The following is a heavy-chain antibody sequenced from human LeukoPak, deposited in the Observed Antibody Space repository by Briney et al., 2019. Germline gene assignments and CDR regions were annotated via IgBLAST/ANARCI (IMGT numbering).Heavy chain of an antibody. V-gene: IGHV1-8*03. J-gene: IGHJ6*03. CDR1: GYTFTSYD. CDR2: MNPNSGNT. CDR3: ASSSSSIAAQGYYYYYMDV. D-gene: IGHD6-6*01. Sequence: ASVKVSRKASGYTFTSYDINWVRQATGQGLEWMGWMNPNSGNTGYAQKFQGRVTITRNTSISTAYMELSSLRSEDTAVYYCASSSSSIAAQGYYYYYMDVWGKGTTVTVSS.